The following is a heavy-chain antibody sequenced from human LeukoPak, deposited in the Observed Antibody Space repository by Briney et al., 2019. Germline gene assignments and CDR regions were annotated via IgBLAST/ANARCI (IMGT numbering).Heavy chain of an antibody. V-gene: IGHV3-7*04. CDR2: IKQDGSEK. J-gene: IGHJ4*02. D-gene: IGHD6-6*01. Sequence: PGGSLRLSCAASGFTFSSYWMSWVRQAPGKGLEWVANIKQDGSEKYYVDSVKGRFTISRDNAKNSLYLQMNSLRAEDTAVYYCARGVIAATKYYFDYWGQGTLVTVSS. CDR1: GFTFSSYW. CDR3: ARGVIAATKYYFDY.